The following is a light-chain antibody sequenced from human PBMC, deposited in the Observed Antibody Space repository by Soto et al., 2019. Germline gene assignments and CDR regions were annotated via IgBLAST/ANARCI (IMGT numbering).Light chain of an antibody. V-gene: IGLV2-14*01. CDR2: DVN. Sequence: QSALTQPASVSGSPGQSITISCTGTSSEVGGNNYVSWYQQHPGKAPKLMIYDVNNRPSGVSNRFSGSKCGNTASLTISGLRAEDDGEYYCISYTSSSTLYVFGTGTKLTVL. CDR3: ISYTSSSTLYV. J-gene: IGLJ1*01. CDR1: SSEVGGNNY.